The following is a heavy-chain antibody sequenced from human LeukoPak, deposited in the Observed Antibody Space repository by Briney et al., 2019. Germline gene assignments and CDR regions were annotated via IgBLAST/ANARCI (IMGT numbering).Heavy chain of an antibody. CDR3: ARPGYCTSASCEGLDY. V-gene: IGHV1-2*02. Sequence: ASVKVSFKAPGYTFTGYYMHWVRQAPGQGLEWMGWINPNSGGTNYAQKFQGRVTMTRDTSISTAYMELSRLRSDDTAVYYCARPGYCTSASCEGLDYWGQGTLITVSS. CDR1: GYTFTGYY. D-gene: IGHD2-2*01. J-gene: IGHJ4*02. CDR2: INPNSGGT.